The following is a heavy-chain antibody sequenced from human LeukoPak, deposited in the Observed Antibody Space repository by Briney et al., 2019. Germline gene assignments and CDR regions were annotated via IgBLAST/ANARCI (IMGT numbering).Heavy chain of an antibody. J-gene: IGHJ2*01. D-gene: IGHD5-12*01. CDR3: ARDPGYNGNENRAWYFDL. Sequence: QPGRSLRLSCAASGFTFDDYAMHWIRQAPGKGLEWVSGISWNSGSIGYADSVKGRFTVSRDNAKDSLYLQMNSLRAEDTAVYYCARDPGYNGNENRAWYFDLWGRGILVTVSS. CDR1: GFTFDDYA. V-gene: IGHV3-9*01. CDR2: ISWNSGSI.